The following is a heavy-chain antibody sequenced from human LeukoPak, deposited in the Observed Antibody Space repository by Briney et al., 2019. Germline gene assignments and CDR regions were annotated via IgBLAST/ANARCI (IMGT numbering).Heavy chain of an antibody. CDR2: INSDSNYI. CDR1: GFTFSSYS. D-gene: IGHD2-21*02. Sequence: GGSLRLSCAASGFTFSSYSMNGVRQAPGKGLEWVSSINSDSNYIYYADSVKGRFTISRDAKNSVYLQMNSLRAEDTAVYYCARGGGDCYSGYYYYMDVWGKGTTVTISS. CDR3: ARGGGDCYSGYYYYMDV. J-gene: IGHJ6*03. V-gene: IGHV3-21*01.